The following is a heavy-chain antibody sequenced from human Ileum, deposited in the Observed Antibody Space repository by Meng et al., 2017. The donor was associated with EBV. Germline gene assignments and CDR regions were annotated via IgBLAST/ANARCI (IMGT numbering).Heavy chain of an antibody. J-gene: IGHJ4*02. CDR3: ARHSGYNQGY. V-gene: IGHV4-4*02. CDR1: DGSLSSSNW. D-gene: IGHD5-24*01. Sequence: VPSQEAVPGLVKPSWTLSLLCVVFDGSLSSSNWWSWVRQPPGQGLEWIGQIYYSGSPSYNPSLKSRVTMSVDKSKNQVSLNLNSVTAADTALYYCARHSGYNQGYWGQGTLVTVSS. CDR2: IYYSGSP.